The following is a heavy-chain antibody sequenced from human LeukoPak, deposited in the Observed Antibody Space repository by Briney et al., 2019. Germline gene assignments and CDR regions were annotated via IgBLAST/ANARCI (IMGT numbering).Heavy chain of an antibody. V-gene: IGHV3-20*04. D-gene: IGHD3-22*01. CDR1: GFTFSSYE. Sequence: PGGSLRLSCAASGFTFSSYEMNWVRQAPGKGLEWVSGINWNGGSTGYADSVKGRFTISRDNTKKYVYLQMNSLRAEDTAVYYCARSGYYYSSPTGWGQGTLVTVSS. J-gene: IGHJ4*02. CDR3: ARSGYYYSSPTG. CDR2: INWNGGST.